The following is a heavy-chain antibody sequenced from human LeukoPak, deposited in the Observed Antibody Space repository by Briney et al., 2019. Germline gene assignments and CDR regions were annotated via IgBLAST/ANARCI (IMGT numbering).Heavy chain of an antibody. CDR2: IRYDGSNK. CDR3: AKPLYVAMVSATDY. CDR1: GFTFSSYG. Sequence: GGSLRLSCAASGFTFSSYGMHWVRQAPGKGLEWVAFIRYDGSNKYYADSVKGRFTISRDNSKNTLYLQMNSLRAEDTAVYYCAKPLYVAMVSATDYWGQGTLVTVSS. D-gene: IGHD5-18*01. J-gene: IGHJ4*02. V-gene: IGHV3-30*02.